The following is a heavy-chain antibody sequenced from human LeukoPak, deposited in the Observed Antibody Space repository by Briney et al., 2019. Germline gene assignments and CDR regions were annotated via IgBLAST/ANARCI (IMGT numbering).Heavy chain of an antibody. J-gene: IGHJ6*03. D-gene: IGHD4-17*01. V-gene: IGHV1-2*02. CDR1: GYTFTDYY. CDR2: MNPNSGGT. Sequence: ASVKVSRKASGYTFTDYYIHWLRQATGQGLEWMGWMNPNSGGTNYAQKFQGRVTMTTDTSTSTAYMELRSPRSDDTAMYYCARRGGKNYGDYLLYYYYMDVWGKGTTVTVSS. CDR3: ARRGGKNYGDYLLYYYYMDV.